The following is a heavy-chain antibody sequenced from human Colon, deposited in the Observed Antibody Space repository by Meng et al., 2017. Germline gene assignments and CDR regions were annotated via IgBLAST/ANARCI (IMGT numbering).Heavy chain of an antibody. CDR3: VRSSGWVRTGFDP. Sequence: QVQLQESGPGLVKPSQTLSLTCTVSGGSISSNDYYWSWFRQSPGKGLEWIGYIYYSGSTYYNPSLKSRITISVDTSKNQFSLKLTSVTAADTAVYYCVRSSGWVRTGFDPWGQGTLVTVSS. J-gene: IGHJ5*02. CDR2: IYYSGST. CDR1: GGSISSNDYY. D-gene: IGHD6-19*01. V-gene: IGHV4-30-4*01.